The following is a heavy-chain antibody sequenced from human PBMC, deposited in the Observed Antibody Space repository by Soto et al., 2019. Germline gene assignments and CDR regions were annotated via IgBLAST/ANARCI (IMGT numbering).Heavy chain of an antibody. Sequence: QITLKESGPPLVKPTQTLTLTCTFSGFSLSTSGVGVGWIRQPPGKALEWLALIYWDDDKRYSPSLKSRLTITKDTSKNQVVLTMTNMDPVDTATYYCARRYYYDSSGSWFDPWGQGTLVTVSS. V-gene: IGHV2-5*02. J-gene: IGHJ5*02. CDR2: IYWDDDK. CDR1: GFSLSTSGVG. D-gene: IGHD3-22*01. CDR3: ARRYYYDSSGSWFDP.